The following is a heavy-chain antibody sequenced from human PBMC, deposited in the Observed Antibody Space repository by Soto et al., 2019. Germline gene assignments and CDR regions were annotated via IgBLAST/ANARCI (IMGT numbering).Heavy chain of an antibody. V-gene: IGHV4-34*01. Sequence: SETLSLTCAVYGGSFSCYYWSWIRQPPGKGLEWIGEINHSGSTNYNPSLKSRVTISVDTSKNQFSLKLSSVTAADTAVYYCARGKMDYYDSSGYYGNWFDPWGQGTLVTVSS. CDR3: ARGKMDYYDSSGYYGNWFDP. CDR1: GGSFSCYY. CDR2: INHSGST. J-gene: IGHJ5*02. D-gene: IGHD3-22*01.